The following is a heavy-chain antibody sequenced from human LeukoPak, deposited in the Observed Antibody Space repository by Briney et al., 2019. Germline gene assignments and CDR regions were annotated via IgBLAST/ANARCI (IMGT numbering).Heavy chain of an antibody. CDR1: GFTFSNYT. D-gene: IGHD2-21*02. CDR2: ISNRGGTT. Sequence: GGSLRLSCAASGFTFSNYTVTWVRQAPGKGLEWVSVISNRGGTTYYADSVKGRFTISRDNSKNTLYLQMNGLRAEDTAVYYCAKEGAYCGGDCYGVFDYWGQGTLVTVYS. CDR3: AKEGAYCGGDCYGVFDY. V-gene: IGHV3-23*01. J-gene: IGHJ4*02.